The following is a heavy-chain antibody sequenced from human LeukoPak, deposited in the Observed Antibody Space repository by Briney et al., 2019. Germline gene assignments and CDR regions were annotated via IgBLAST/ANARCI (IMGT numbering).Heavy chain of an antibody. V-gene: IGHV4-59*12. J-gene: IGHJ4*02. CDR1: GGSISSYY. Sequence: PSETLSLTCTVSGGSISSYYWSWIRQPPGEGLEWIGYIYYSGSTNYNPSLKSRVTISVDTSKNQFSLKLSSVTAADTAVYYCARGLNYYGSGSYYYFDYWGQGTLVTVSS. CDR2: IYYSGST. D-gene: IGHD3-10*01. CDR3: ARGLNYYGSGSYYYFDY.